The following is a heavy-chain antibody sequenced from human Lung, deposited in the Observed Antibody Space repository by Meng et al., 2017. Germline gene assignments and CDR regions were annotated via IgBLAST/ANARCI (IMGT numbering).Heavy chain of an antibody. V-gene: IGHV4-34*01. Sequence: QGRLQQEGGGLLKPSAPLSLTGVVSGGSFRDYYWSWIRQPPGKGLEWIGEINHSGSTNYNPSLESRATISVDTSQNNLSLKLSSVTAADSAVYYCARGPTTMAHDFDYWGQGTLVTVSS. D-gene: IGHD4-11*01. CDR2: INHSGST. J-gene: IGHJ4*02. CDR3: ARGPTTMAHDFDY. CDR1: GGSFRDYY.